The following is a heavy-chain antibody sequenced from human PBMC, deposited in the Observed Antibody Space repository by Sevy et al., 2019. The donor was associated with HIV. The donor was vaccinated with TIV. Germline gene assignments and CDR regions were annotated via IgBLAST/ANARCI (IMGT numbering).Heavy chain of an antibody. V-gene: IGHV3-74*01. CDR2: INRDGSST. J-gene: IGHJ5*02. CDR1: GFTFRSDW. Sequence: GGSLRLSCAASGFTFRSDWMHWVRQAPGKGLLWVSRINRDGSSTAYADSVKGRFTISRDNAKNTLYLQMNSLRAEDTSVYYCLSEGGDWFDPWGQRTLVTVSS. CDR3: LSEGGDWFDP. D-gene: IGHD3-16*01.